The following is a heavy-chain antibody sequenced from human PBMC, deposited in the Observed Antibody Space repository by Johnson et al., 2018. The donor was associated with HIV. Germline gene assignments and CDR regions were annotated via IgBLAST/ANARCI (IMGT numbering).Heavy chain of an antibody. CDR2: IYSGGST. CDR3: ARGRFPEYIDIASGAFDI. D-gene: IGHD5-12*01. Sequence: VQLVESGGGLIQPGGSLRLSCAASGFTFSSYAMSWVRQAPGKGLEWVSIIYSGGSTYYADSVKGRFTISRDNSKNTLYLQMNSLRAEDTAVYYCARGRFPEYIDIASGAFDIWGQGTMVTVSS. V-gene: IGHV3-66*01. J-gene: IGHJ3*02. CDR1: GFTFSSYA.